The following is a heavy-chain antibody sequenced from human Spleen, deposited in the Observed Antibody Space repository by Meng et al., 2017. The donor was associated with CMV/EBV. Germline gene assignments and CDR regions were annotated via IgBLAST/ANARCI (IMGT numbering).Heavy chain of an antibody. CDR1: GGSVTTYY. D-gene: IGHD3-3*01. V-gene: IGHV4-59*02. J-gene: IGHJ4*02. CDR2: IFYSGSI. Sequence: GSLRLSCTVSGGSVTTYYWSWIRQPPGKGLEWIAYIFYSGSINYNPSLKSRVIISVDTSKNQFSLRLTSVTAADTAVYYCARSIDYFGAVTRGFDSWGQGTRVTVSS. CDR3: ARSIDYFGAVTRGFDS.